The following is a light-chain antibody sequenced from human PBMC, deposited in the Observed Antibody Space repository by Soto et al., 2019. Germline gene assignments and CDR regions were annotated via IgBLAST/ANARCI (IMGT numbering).Light chain of an antibody. CDR1: QSISSY. J-gene: IGKJ1*01. CDR2: AAS. Sequence: DIQMTQSPSSLSASVGDRVTITCRASQSISSYLNWYQQKPGKAPKLLIYAASSLQSGVPSRFSGSGSGTDFTLTISSLQPEDFATYYCQQSYSTLWTFGKGTKADIK. CDR3: QQSYSTLWT. V-gene: IGKV1-39*01.